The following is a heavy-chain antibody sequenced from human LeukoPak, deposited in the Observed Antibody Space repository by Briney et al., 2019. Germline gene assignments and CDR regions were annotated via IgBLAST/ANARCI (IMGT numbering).Heavy chain of an antibody. CDR1: GFTFSSYS. D-gene: IGHD6-19*01. CDR2: ISSSSSYI. Sequence: PGGSLRLSCAASGFTFSSYSVNWVRQAPGKGLEWVSSISSSSSYIYYADSVKGRFTISRDNAKNSLYLQMNSLRAEDTAVYYCARGRGRIAVAGSPLYYYYGMDVWGKGTTVTVSS. V-gene: IGHV3-21*01. CDR3: ARGRGRIAVAGSPLYYYYGMDV. J-gene: IGHJ6*04.